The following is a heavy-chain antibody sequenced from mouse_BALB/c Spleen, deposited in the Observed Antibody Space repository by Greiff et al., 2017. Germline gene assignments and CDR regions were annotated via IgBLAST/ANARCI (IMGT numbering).Heavy chain of an antibody. D-gene: IGHD1-1*01. CDR3: ARTRYYGSSEFDY. V-gene: IGHV14-3*02. J-gene: IGHJ2*01. CDR1: GFNIKDTY. CDR2: IDPANGNT. Sequence: EVKVVESGAELVKPGASVKLSCTASGFNIKDTYMHWVKQRPEQGLEWIGRIDPANGNTKYDPKFQGKATITADTSSNTAYLQLSSLTSEDTAVYYCARTRYYGSSEFDYWGQGTTLTVSS.